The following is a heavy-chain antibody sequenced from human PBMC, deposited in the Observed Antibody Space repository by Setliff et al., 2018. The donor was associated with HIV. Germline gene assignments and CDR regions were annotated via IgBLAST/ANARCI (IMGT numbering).Heavy chain of an antibody. D-gene: IGHD3-3*01. Sequence: SETLSLTCTVSGDPIFIGGYYWSWIRQHPGGGLEWIGYIYHTGKTYYNPSLQSRIIMSLDMSQNQFSLRLNSVTAADTAVYYCARQEDNFWSGYPNWFDPWGQGTLVTVSS. CDR1: GDPIFIGGYY. J-gene: IGHJ5*02. CDR3: ARQEDNFWSGYPNWFDP. V-gene: IGHV4-31*03. CDR2: IYHTGKT.